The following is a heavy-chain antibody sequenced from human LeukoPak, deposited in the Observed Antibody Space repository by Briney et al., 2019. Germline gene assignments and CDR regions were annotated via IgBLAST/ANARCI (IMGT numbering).Heavy chain of an antibody. Sequence: PSETLYLTCGDYGESFDGYYWTWIRQSPGKGLEWIGEISHSGSTNYNPSLKSRVTISADTSKKQFSLKLTSVTAEDTGVYYCARQNCVNAACPVDSWGQGTLVTVSS. CDR2: ISHSGST. CDR1: GESFDGYY. J-gene: IGHJ4*02. D-gene: IGHD2-8*01. CDR3: ARQNCVNAACPVDS. V-gene: IGHV4-34*01.